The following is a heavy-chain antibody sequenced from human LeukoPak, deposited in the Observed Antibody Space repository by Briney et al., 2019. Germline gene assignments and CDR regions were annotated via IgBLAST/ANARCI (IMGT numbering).Heavy chain of an antibody. CDR2: IYYSGST. D-gene: IGHD4-23*01. J-gene: IGHJ4*02. V-gene: IGHV4-59*01. CDR3: ARRDGGNPFDY. Sequence: SETLSLTCTVSGGSISSYYWSWIRQPPGKGLEWIGYIYYSGSTNYNPSLKSRVTISVDTSKNQFSLKVRSVTAADTAAYYCARRDGGNPFDYWGQGTLVTVSS. CDR1: GGSISSYY.